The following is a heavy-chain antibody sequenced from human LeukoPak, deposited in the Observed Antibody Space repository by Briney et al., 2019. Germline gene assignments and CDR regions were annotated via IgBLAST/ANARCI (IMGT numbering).Heavy chain of an antibody. CDR1: GYSISSGYY. CDR3: ARDDWSGWFDP. J-gene: IGHJ5*02. D-gene: IGHD2-21*01. V-gene: IGHV4-38-2*02. Sequence: PSETLSLTCTVSGYSISSGYYWGWIRQPPGKGLEWIGTIYHSGSTYYNPSLKSRVTISVDTSKNQFSLKLSSVAAADTAVYYCARDDWSGWFDPWGQGTLVTVSS. CDR2: IYHSGST.